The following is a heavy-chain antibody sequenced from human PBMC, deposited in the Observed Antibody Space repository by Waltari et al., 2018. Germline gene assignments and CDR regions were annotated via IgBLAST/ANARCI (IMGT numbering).Heavy chain of an antibody. Sequence: EVQLVQSGAEVKKPGESLKISCKGSGYSFTSYWIGWVRQMPGKGLEWMGIIYPGDSDTRYSPSFQGQVTISADKSISTAYLQWSSLKASDTAMYYCARTTYYYDSSGSHDAFDIWGQGTMVIVSS. CDR3: ARTTYYYDSSGSHDAFDI. J-gene: IGHJ3*02. D-gene: IGHD3-22*01. CDR2: IYPGDSDT. V-gene: IGHV5-51*01. CDR1: GYSFTSYW.